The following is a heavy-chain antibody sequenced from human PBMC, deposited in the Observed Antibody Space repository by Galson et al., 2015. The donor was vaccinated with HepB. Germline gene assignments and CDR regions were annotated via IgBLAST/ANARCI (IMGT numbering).Heavy chain of an antibody. Sequence: SVKVSCKASGYTFTSYGISWVRQAPGQGIEWMGWISAYNGNTNYAQKLQGRVTMTTDTSTSTAYMELRSLRSDDTAVYYCARDARGSGWRRNFGYWGQGTLVTVSS. CDR3: ARDARGSGWRRNFGY. D-gene: IGHD6-19*01. J-gene: IGHJ4*02. CDR2: ISAYNGNT. V-gene: IGHV1-18*04. CDR1: GYTFTSYG.